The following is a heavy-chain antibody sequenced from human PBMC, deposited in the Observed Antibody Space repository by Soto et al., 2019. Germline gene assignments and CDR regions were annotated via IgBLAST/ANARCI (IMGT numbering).Heavy chain of an antibody. Sequence: AGGSLRLSCAAAGFSVSDYAMSWVRQAPGKGLEWVSSISGSGDGTYHGDSVKGRFTLSRDTSQKTLYLQMNNLRGEDTAVYFCTKSRRSVLMVYGFGGMDVWGRGTTVTVSS. CDR3: TKSRRSVLMVYGFGGMDV. J-gene: IGHJ6*02. CDR2: ISGSGDGT. V-gene: IGHV3-23*01. CDR1: GFSVSDYA. D-gene: IGHD2-8*01.